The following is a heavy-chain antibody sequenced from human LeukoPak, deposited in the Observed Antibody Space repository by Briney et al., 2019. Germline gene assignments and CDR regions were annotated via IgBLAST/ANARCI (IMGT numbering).Heavy chain of an antibody. D-gene: IGHD4-17*01. J-gene: IGHJ5*02. CDR2: FDPEDGET. Sequence: GASAKVSCKVSGYTLTELSMHWVRQAPGKGLEWMGGFDPEDGETIYAQKFQGRVTMTEDTSTDTAYMELSSLRSEDTAVYYCATTRRFEVATVSGVYSLWFDPWGQGTLVTVSS. V-gene: IGHV1-24*01. CDR1: GYTLTELS. CDR3: ATTRRFEVATVSGVYSLWFDP.